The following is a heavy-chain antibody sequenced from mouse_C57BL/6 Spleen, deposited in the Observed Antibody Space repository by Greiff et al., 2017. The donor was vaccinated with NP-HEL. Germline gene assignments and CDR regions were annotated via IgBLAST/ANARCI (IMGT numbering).Heavy chain of an antibody. CDR2: ISSGGSYT. CDR3: ARQLREGYFDY. CDR1: GFTFSSYG. Sequence: EVKVVESGGDLVKPGGSLKLSCAASGFTFSSYGMSWVRQTPDKRLEWVATISSGGSYTYYPDSVKGRFTISRDNAKNTLYLQMSSLKSEDTAMYYCARQLREGYFDYWGQGTTLTVSS. D-gene: IGHD1-1*01. J-gene: IGHJ2*01. V-gene: IGHV5-6*01.